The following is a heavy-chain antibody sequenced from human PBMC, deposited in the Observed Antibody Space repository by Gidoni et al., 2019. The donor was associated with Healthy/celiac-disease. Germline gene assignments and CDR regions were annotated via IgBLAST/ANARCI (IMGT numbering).Heavy chain of an antibody. CDR2: IDHSGST. CDR3: ARVGGTVDY. V-gene: IGHV4-4*02. J-gene: IGHJ4*02. D-gene: IGHD6-19*01. Sequence: VQLQSSGPGLVKPSGTLSLTCAVSGGSISSSNWWIWVRQPPGKGMEWIGEIDHSGSTKYKPSLKRRVTISVDKSKNQFSLKRSSVTAADTAVYYWARVGGTVDYWGQGTLVTVSS. CDR1: GGSISSSNW.